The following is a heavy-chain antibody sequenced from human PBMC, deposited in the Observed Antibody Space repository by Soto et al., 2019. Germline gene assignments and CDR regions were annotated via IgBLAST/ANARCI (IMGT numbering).Heavy chain of an antibody. CDR3: AKEGLFGLGTSQIDY. D-gene: IGHD3-22*01. V-gene: IGHV3-23*01. CDR2: ISGSGGSI. J-gene: IGHJ4*02. Sequence: GGSLRLSCAASGLTFSSYAMSWVRQAPEKGLEWVSAISGSGGSIYYADSVKGRFTISRDNSKNTLYLQMNSLRAEDTAVYYCAKEGLFGLGTSQIDYWGQGTLVTVSS. CDR1: GLTFSSYA.